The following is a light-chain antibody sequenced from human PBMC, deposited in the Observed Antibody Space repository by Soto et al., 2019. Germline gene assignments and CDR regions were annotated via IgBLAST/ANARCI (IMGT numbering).Light chain of an antibody. Sequence: QSVLTQPPSASGTPGQRVTISCSGSSSNIGSNTVNWYQQLPGTAPKLLIYSNNQRPSGVPDRFSGSKSGTSASLAISGLPSEDEADYYCAAWDHSLNGLVFGTGTKLTVL. V-gene: IGLV1-44*01. CDR2: SNN. CDR3: AAWDHSLNGLV. J-gene: IGLJ1*01. CDR1: SSNIGSNT.